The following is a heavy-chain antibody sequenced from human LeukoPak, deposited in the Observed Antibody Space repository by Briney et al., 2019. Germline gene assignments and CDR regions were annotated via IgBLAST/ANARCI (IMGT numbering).Heavy chain of an antibody. CDR2: ISSSGSTI. J-gene: IGHJ6*03. D-gene: IGHD3-10*01. V-gene: IGHV3-48*03. Sequence: PGGSLRLSCAASGFTFSSYEMNWVRQAPGKGLEWVSYISSSGSTIYYADSVKGRFTISRDNSKNTLYLQMNSLRAEDTAVYYCAKGRYGSGSYYRSGYMDVWGKGTTVTISS. CDR3: AKGRYGSGSYYRSGYMDV. CDR1: GFTFSSYE.